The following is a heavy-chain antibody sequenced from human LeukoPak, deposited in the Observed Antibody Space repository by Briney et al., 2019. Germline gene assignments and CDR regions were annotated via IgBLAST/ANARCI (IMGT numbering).Heavy chain of an antibody. D-gene: IGHD4-17*01. V-gene: IGHV4-61*01. CDR3: ARMRHGDYFDY. J-gene: IGHJ4*02. CDR2: IYYSGST. CDR1: GGSVSSGSYY. Sequence: PSETLSLTCTVSGGSVSSGSYYWSWIRQPPGKGLEWIGYIYYSGSTNYNPSLKSRVTISVDTSKNQFSLKLTSVTAADTAVYYCARMRHGDYFDYWGQGTLVTVSS.